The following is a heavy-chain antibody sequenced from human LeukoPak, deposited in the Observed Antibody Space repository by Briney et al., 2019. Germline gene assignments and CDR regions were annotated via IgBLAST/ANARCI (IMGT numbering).Heavy chain of an antibody. J-gene: IGHJ5*02. V-gene: IGHV4-38-2*01. CDR2: INHRGTT. D-gene: IGHD3-3*01. CDR3: ASLPFSSGYYNWFEP. CDR1: GYSISSAYY. Sequence: SETLSLTCAVSGYSISSAYYWGWIRQSPGKGLEWIVIINHRGTTFYNPPLTSRVTLSVDTSKNQFSLKLTSVIAADTAVYYCASLPFSSGYYNWFEPWGQGTLVTVSS.